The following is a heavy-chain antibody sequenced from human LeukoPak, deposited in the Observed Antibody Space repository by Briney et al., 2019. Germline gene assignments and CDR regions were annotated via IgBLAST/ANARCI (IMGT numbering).Heavy chain of an antibody. D-gene: IGHD3-10*01. CDR3: ARSRELLDFDT. V-gene: IGHV1-2*02. CDR2: INPSSNAA. Sequence: AAPVKVSCKTSGYTFSDYTIHWVRQAPGQGLEWMGWINPSSNAANYAQRFEGRVSLTRDTSISTADMVLTSLTSDDTGVYYCARSRELLDFDTWGQGTLVSVSS. J-gene: IGHJ4*02. CDR1: GYTFSDYT.